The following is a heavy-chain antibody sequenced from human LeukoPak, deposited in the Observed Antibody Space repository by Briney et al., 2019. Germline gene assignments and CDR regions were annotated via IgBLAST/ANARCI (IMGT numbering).Heavy chain of an antibody. CDR2: ISSSSSYI. CDR1: GFTLSSYS. D-gene: IGHD3/OR15-3a*01. J-gene: IGHJ6*03. Sequence: PGGSLRLSCASSGFTLSSYSMNWVRQAPGKGLEWVSYISSSSSYIYYADSVKGRFTISRDNAKNSLYLQMNSLRAEDTAVYYCARDKRDFDYYMDVWGKGTTVTISS. V-gene: IGHV3-21*01. CDR3: ARDKRDFDYYMDV.